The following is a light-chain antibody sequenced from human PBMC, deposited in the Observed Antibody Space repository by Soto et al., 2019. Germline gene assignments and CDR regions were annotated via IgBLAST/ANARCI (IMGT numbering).Light chain of an antibody. CDR1: WPNIGGNT. J-gene: IGLJ3*02. V-gene: IGLV1-44*01. CDR3: AAWHDSLNGPV. CDR2: GNN. Sequence: QAVVTQPPSASGTPGQRVTISCSGSWPNIGGNTVSWYQQLPGTAPKLLIYGNNQRPSGVPDRFSGSKSGTSASLAISGLQSEDEADYYCAAWHDSLNGPVFGGGTKLTVL.